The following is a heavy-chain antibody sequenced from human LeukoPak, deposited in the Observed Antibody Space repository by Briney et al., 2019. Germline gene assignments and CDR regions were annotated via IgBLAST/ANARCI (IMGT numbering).Heavy chain of an antibody. D-gene: IGHD6-19*01. Sequence: SETLSLTCTVSGGSIFGYYWSWIRQPPGKGLEWIGYIYSTGSAKYNPSLKSRVTMSVGTSTYQFSLALNSVTAADTAVYFCEKAPYSSGWPDSWGQGSLVVVSS. CDR3: EKAPYSSGWPDS. J-gene: IGHJ4*02. CDR1: GGSIFGYY. CDR2: IYSTGSA. V-gene: IGHV4-59*01.